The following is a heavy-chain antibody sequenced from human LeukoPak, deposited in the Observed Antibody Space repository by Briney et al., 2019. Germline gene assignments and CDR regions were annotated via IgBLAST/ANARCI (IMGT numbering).Heavy chain of an antibody. Sequence: SETLSLTCTVSGGSISSSSYYWGWIRQPPGKGLEWIGYIYHSGSTYYNPSLKSRVTISVDRSKNQFSLKLSSVTAADTAVYYCARDLDFYWFDPWGQGTLVTVSS. V-gene: IGHV4-39*07. D-gene: IGHD3-3*01. CDR1: GGSISSSSYY. CDR2: IYHSGST. J-gene: IGHJ5*02. CDR3: ARDLDFYWFDP.